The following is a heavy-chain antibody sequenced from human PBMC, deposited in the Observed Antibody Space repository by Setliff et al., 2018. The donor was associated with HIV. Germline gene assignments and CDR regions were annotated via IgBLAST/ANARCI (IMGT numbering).Heavy chain of an antibody. D-gene: IGHD3-16*01. CDR2: MSYDELIA. V-gene: IGHV3-30*14. CDR1: EFTFSRYA. Sequence: PGGSLRLSCAASEFTFSRYALHWVRQAPGKGLEWLAAMSYDELIAFYADSVKGRFTISRDDSKNTLYLQMHSLRVEDTAAYYCAKGVKWLDPWGQGIQVTVSS. J-gene: IGHJ5*02. CDR3: AKGVKWLDP.